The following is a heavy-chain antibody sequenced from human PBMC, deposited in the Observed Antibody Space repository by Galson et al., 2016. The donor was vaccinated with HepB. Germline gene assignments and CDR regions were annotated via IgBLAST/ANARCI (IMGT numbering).Heavy chain of an antibody. CDR1: GFTVSNNY. CDR3: ARLYFGSGGAVDY. Sequence: SLRLSCAASGFTVSNNYVSWVRQAPGKGLEWVSLIYSGGSTYYADSVKGRFTISRDNSKNTLYLQMNSLRAEDTAVYYCARLYFGSGGAVDYWGQGTLVTVSS. CDR2: IYSGGST. J-gene: IGHJ4*02. V-gene: IGHV3-53*01. D-gene: IGHD3-10*01.